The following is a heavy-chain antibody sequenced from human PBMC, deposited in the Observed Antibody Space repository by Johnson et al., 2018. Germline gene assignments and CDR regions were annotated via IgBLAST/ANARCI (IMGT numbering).Heavy chain of an antibody. Sequence: VQSGRSLRLSCAASGFTFDDYAMHWVRQAPGKGLEWVSGISWTSGSIGYADSVKGRFTISRDNAKNSLYLQLNSLRAEDTALYYCAKDRGTGTTSQDYYGMDVWGQGTTVTVSS. D-gene: IGHD1-7*01. V-gene: IGHV3-9*01. CDR3: AKDRGTGTTSQDYYGMDV. J-gene: IGHJ6*02. CDR2: ISWTSGSI. CDR1: GFTFDDYA.